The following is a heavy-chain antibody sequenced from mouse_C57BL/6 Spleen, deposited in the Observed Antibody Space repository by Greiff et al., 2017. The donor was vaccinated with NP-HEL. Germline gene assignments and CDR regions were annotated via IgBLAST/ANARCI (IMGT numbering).Heavy chain of an antibody. D-gene: IGHD2-4*01. CDR3: VRPRDYDVFSWFAY. J-gene: IGHJ3*01. CDR2: IRSKSNNYAT. CDR1: GFSFNTYA. V-gene: IGHV10-1*01. Sequence: EVKLMESGGGLVQPKGSLKLSCAASGFSFNTYAMNWVRQAPGQGLEWVARIRSKSNNYATYYADSVKDRFTISRDDSESMLYLQMNNLKTEDTAMYYCVRPRDYDVFSWFAYWGQGTLVTVSA.